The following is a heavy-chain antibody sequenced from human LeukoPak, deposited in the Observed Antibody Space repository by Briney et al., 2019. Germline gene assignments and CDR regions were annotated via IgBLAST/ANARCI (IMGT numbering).Heavy chain of an antibody. CDR3: VRVSRPIYYYMDG. J-gene: IGHJ6*03. CDR2: IIPIIGTA. V-gene: IGHV1-69*05. Sequence: SVKVSCKASGGTFSSYAISWVRQAPGQGLEWMGGIIPIIGTANYAQKFQGRVTITTDKSTNTAYMELSSLRSEDTAVYYCVRVSRPIYYYMDGWGKGSTVSVSS. CDR1: GGTFSSYA. D-gene: IGHD1-14*01.